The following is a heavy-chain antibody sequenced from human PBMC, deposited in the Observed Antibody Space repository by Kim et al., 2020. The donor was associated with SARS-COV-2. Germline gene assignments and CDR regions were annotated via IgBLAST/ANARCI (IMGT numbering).Heavy chain of an antibody. Sequence: SETLSLTCAVYGGSFSGYYWSWIRQPPGKGLEWIGEINHSGSTNYNPSLKSRVTISVDTSKNQFSLKLSSVTAADTAVYYCARGYGSGSYYFDYWGQGTL. V-gene: IGHV4-34*01. CDR2: INHSGST. CDR1: GGSFSGYY. J-gene: IGHJ4*02. D-gene: IGHD3-10*01. CDR3: ARGYGSGSYYFDY.